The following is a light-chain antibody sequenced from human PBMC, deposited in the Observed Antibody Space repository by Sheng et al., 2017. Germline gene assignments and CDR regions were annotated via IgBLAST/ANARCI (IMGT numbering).Light chain of an antibody. CDR2: AAS. J-gene: IGKJ1*01. CDR1: QGISTY. CDR3: QHYFNFPPA. V-gene: IGKV1-8*01. Sequence: AIRMTQSPSSISASPGDRVTLTCRASQGISTYLAWYQQKPGKAPKLLIYAASSFQSGVPPRFSGSGSGTDFTLTISSLQSEDFATYFCQHYFNFPPAFGQGTKVEIK.